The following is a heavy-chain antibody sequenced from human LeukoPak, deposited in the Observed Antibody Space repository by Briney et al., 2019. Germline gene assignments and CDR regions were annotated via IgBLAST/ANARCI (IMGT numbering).Heavy chain of an antibody. CDR3: ARVSNYDFWSGRDVGAFDI. Sequence: GASVKVSCKASGYTFTSYDINWVRQATGQGLEWMGWMNPNSGNTGYAQKFQGRVTITRNTSISTAYMELRSLRSDDTAVYYCARVSNYDFWSGRDVGAFDIWGQGTMVTVSS. D-gene: IGHD3-3*01. CDR2: MNPNSGNT. V-gene: IGHV1-8*03. CDR1: GYTFTSYD. J-gene: IGHJ3*02.